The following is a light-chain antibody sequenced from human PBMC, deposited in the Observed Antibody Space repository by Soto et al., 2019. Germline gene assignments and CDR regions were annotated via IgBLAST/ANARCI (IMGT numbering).Light chain of an antibody. CDR2: EVS. CDR1: SSDVGGYNY. CDR3: QVRESPSDHSVV. Sequence: QSALTQPASVSGSPGQSITISCTGTSSDVGGYNYVSWYQQHPGKAPKLMIYEVSNRPSGVSNRFSGSKSGNTASLTISRVEAGDEADYYCQVRESPSDHSVVFGGGTKLTVL. V-gene: IGLV2-14*01. J-gene: IGLJ3*02.